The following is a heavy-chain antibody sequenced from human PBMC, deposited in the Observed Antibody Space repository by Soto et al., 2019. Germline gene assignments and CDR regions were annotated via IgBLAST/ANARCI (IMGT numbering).Heavy chain of an antibody. Sequence: XETLSLTCAVYDGSFSGYYWSWIRQPPGKGLEWIGEINHSGSTNYNPSLKRRVTISVDTSKNQFSLKLSSVTAADTAVYYCARKSLWAGYSGYDSPPGWGQGTLVTLSS. CDR2: INHSGST. D-gene: IGHD5-12*01. CDR3: ARKSLWAGYSGYDSPPG. V-gene: IGHV4-34*01. CDR1: DGSFSGYY. J-gene: IGHJ4*02.